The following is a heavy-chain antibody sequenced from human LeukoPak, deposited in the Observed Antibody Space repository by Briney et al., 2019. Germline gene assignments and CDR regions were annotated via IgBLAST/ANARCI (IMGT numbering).Heavy chain of an antibody. CDR1: GGSISSSSYY. Sequence: SETLSLTCTVSGGSISSSSYYWGWIRQPPGKGLEWIGSIYYSGGTYYNPSLKSRVTISVDTSKNQFSLKLSSVTAADTAVYYCARLYYDFWSGYFVRWFDPWGQGTLVTVSS. J-gene: IGHJ5*02. D-gene: IGHD3-3*01. CDR3: ARLYYDFWSGYFVRWFDP. CDR2: IYYSGGT. V-gene: IGHV4-39*01.